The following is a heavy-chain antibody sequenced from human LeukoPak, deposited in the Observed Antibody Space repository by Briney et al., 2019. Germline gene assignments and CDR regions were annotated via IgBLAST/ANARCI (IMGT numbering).Heavy chain of an antibody. V-gene: IGHV3-9*01. CDR3: AKGSGTYQGPFDH. CDR1: GFTFDDYA. J-gene: IGHJ4*02. Sequence: SGGSLRLSCAASGFTFDDYAMHWVRQAPGKGLEWVSGISWNSGSIGYADSVKGRFTISRDNAKNSLYLQMNFLRTEDKALYYCAKGSGTYQGPFDHWGQGILVTVSS. D-gene: IGHD1-1*01. CDR2: ISWNSGSI.